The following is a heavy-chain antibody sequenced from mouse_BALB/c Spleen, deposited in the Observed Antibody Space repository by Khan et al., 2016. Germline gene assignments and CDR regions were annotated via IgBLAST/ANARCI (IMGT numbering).Heavy chain of an antibody. J-gene: IGHJ1*01. V-gene: IGHV8-11*01. D-gene: IGHD2-14*01. CDR1: GFSLSTYGIG. Sequence: QVTLKESGPGILQPSQTLSLTCSFSGFSLSTYGIGVGWIRQPSGKGLEWLAHIWWNDNKYYNTSLKSRLTISKDTSNTQVFLKIASVDTADTATYYCARIRSYYRYDYWYFDVWGAGTTVTVSS. CDR2: IWWNDNK. CDR3: ARIRSYYRYDYWYFDV.